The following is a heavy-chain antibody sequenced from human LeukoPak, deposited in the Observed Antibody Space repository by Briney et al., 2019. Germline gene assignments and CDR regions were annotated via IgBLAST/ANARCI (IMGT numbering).Heavy chain of an antibody. CDR3: AKGGGRGWSNRFDP. D-gene: IGHD6-19*01. Sequence: GGSLRLSCAASGFLFSNFAMTWIRQAPGKGLEWFSQIKAGGSRTFDVDSMRGRFTISRDNYKNTLYLQMNSLTVEDTAVYYFAKGGGRGWSNRFDPWGQGTQVTVPS. CDR2: IKAGGSRT. J-gene: IGHJ5*02. CDR1: GFLFSNFA. V-gene: IGHV3-23*01.